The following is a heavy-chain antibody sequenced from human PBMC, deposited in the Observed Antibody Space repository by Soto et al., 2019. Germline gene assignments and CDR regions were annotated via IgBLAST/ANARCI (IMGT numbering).Heavy chain of an antibody. D-gene: IGHD3-16*01. J-gene: IGHJ6*02. Sequence: SVKVSCKASGYTFTSYYMHWVRQAPGQGLEWMGIINPSGGSTSYAQKFQGRVTMTRDTSTSTVYMELSSLRSEDTAVYYCALIPSYYYYGMDVWGQGTTVTVSS. CDR1: GYTFTSYY. CDR3: ALIPSYYYYGMDV. CDR2: INPSGGST. V-gene: IGHV1-46*01.